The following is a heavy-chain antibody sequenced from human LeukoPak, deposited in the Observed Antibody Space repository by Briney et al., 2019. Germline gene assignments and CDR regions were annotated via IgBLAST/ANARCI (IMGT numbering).Heavy chain of an antibody. CDR3: ARDYSSSWYGVYYYGMDV. CDR1: GYTFTSYG. CDR2: ISAYNGNT. V-gene: IGHV1-18*01. J-gene: IGHJ6*02. Sequence: ASVKVSCTASGYTFTSYGISWVRQAPGQGLEWMGWISAYNGNTNYAQKLQGRVTMTTDTSTSTAYMELRSLRSDDTAVYYCARDYSSSWYGVYYYGMDVWGQGTTVTVSS. D-gene: IGHD6-13*01.